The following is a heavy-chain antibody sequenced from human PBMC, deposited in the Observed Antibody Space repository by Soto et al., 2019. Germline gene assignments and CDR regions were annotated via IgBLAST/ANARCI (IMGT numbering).Heavy chain of an antibody. CDR2: IIPIFGTA. CDR3: ARGVVVAATDNWFDP. V-gene: IGHV1-69*13. J-gene: IGHJ5*02. CDR1: GGTFSSYA. Sequence: SVKVSCKASGGTFSSYAISWVRQAPGQGLEWMGGIIPIFGTANYAQKFQGRVTITADESTSTAYMELSSLRSEDTAVYYCARGVVVAATDNWFDPWGHGTLVTVSS. D-gene: IGHD2-15*01.